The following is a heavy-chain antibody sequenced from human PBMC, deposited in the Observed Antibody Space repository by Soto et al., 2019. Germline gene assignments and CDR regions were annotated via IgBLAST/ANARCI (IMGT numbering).Heavy chain of an antibody. CDR2: IYPGDSDT. V-gene: IGHV5-51*01. J-gene: IGHJ6*02. Sequence: GESLTISCKGSGYSFTSYWIGWVRQMPGKVLEWMGIIYPGDSDTRYSPSFQGQVTISADKSISTAYLQWSSLKASDTAMYYCARRGYCSGGSCHYYYYGMDVWGQGTTVTVSS. D-gene: IGHD2-15*01. CDR3: ARRGYCSGGSCHYYYYGMDV. CDR1: GYSFTSYW.